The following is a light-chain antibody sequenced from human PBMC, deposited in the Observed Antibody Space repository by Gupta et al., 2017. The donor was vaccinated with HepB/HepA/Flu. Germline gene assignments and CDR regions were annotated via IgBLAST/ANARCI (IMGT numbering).Light chain of an antibody. CDR2: AVS. J-gene: IGLJ3*02. Sequence: QSALTKPRSVSGSPGQSVTISCTGTSSDVGAYNYVSWYQQHPGKAPKHMIYAVSKRPSGVPDRFSGSKSGNTASLTISGLQAEDEADYYCGSYAGRLWVFGGGTKLTVL. CDR3: GSYAGRLWV. CDR1: SSDVGAYNY. V-gene: IGLV2-11*01.